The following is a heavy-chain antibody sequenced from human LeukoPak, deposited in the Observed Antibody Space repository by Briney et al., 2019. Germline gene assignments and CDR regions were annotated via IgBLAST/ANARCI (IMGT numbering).Heavy chain of an antibody. J-gene: IGHJ4*02. CDR1: GGSISSSSYY. CDR2: IYYSGST. V-gene: IGHV4-39*01. CDR3: AKSTPVEVDY. Sequence: PSETLSLTCTVSGGSISSSSYYWGWIRQPPGKGLEWIGSIYYSGSTYYNPSLKSRVTISVDTSKNQFSLKLSSVTAADTAAYYCAKSTPVEVDYWGQGALVTVSS.